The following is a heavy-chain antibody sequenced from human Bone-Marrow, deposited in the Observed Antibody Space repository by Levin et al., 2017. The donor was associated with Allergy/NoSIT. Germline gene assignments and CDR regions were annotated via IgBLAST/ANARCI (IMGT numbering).Heavy chain of an antibody. CDR1: KFIFQNSA. CDR2: VSGSGDQT. V-gene: IGHV3-23*01. Sequence: LSLPCAASKFIFQNSAMAWLRQAPGQGLEWVSAVSGSGDQTYHADSVRGRFTISRDNSKDTLFLQMNNLRAEDTAVYFCAKGGVAAPPFYWGQGTLVTVSS. CDR3: AKGGVAAPPFY. J-gene: IGHJ4*02. D-gene: IGHD3-10*01.